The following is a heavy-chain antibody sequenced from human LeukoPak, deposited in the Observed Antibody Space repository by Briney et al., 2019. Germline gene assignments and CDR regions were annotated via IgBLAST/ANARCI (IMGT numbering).Heavy chain of an antibody. V-gene: IGHV3-21*01. Sequence: GGSLTPARALSGLTFSIYSMGWVRQPPRRGQEWVSSISIKISYTNYAASVKGRFTIARDKTKNSLYLQMNSMRAEETAVYYCARSDRKTYYYDSSGYCYYWGQGTLVTVSS. D-gene: IGHD3-22*01. CDR1: GLTFSIYS. CDR3: ARSDRKTYYYDSSGYCYY. CDR2: ISIKISYT. J-gene: IGHJ4*02.